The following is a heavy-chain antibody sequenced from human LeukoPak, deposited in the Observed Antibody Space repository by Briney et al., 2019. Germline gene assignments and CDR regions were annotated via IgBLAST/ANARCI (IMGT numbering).Heavy chain of an antibody. D-gene: IGHD5-12*01. CDR1: GFTFSTYG. Sequence: GGSLRLSCAASGFTFSTYGMIWVRQVPGKGLEWLSYISSSSDSIKYADSVKGRFTSSRDNAKNSLYLQMNSLRAEDTAVYYCAKSRIGFSGQLDHWGQGALITVSS. CDR2: ISSSSDSI. J-gene: IGHJ4*02. CDR3: AKSRIGFSGQLDH. V-gene: IGHV3-48*04.